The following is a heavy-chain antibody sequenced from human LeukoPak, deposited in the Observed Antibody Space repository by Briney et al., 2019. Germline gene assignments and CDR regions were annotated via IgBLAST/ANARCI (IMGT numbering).Heavy chain of an antibody. V-gene: IGHV4-39*01. CDR3: ARRYTGSSKSDY. D-gene: IGHD1-26*01. CDR1: GGSISGDY. Sequence: SETLSLTCTVSGGSISGDYWAWIRQPPGKGLEWIGNVYYSGSTYYNPSLKRRVTISVDTSKKQFSLELTSVTAADTAVYYCARRYTGSSKSDYWGQGALVTVSS. J-gene: IGHJ4*02. CDR2: VYYSGST.